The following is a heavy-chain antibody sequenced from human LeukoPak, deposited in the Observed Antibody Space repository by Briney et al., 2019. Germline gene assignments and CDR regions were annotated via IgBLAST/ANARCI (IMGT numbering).Heavy chain of an antibody. D-gene: IGHD2-2*01. CDR1: GFTFADYA. V-gene: IGHV3-49*03. Sequence: PGRSLRLSCLASGFTFADYAMSWFRQAPGKGLEWVGFIRRKAYGGTTEYAASVKGRFTISRDDSKSIAYLQMNSLKTEDTAVYYCSSYRYCSSTSCYGYDYWGQGTLVTVSS. J-gene: IGHJ4*02. CDR3: SSYRYCSSTSCYGYDY. CDR2: IRRKAYGGTT.